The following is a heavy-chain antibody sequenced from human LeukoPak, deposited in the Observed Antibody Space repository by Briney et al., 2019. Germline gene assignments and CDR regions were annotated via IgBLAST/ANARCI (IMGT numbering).Heavy chain of an antibody. J-gene: IGHJ3*02. V-gene: IGHV3-33*01. D-gene: IGHD3-3*01. Sequence: GGSLRLSCAASGFTFSSYGMHWVRQAPGKGLEWVAVIWYDGSNEYYANSVRGRFIISRDSSKNTLFLQMNSLRVEDSAVYYCVRDLDRYDFWSGYWPDAFDTWGQGTMVTVSS. CDR3: VRDLDRYDFWSGYWPDAFDT. CDR2: IWYDGSNE. CDR1: GFTFSSYG.